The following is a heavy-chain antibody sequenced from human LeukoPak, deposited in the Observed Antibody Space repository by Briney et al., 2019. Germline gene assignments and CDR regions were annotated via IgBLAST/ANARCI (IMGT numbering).Heavy chain of an antibody. CDR2: IYHSGST. Sequence: SETLSLTCAVSGGSISSGGYSWSWIRQPPGKGLEWIGYIYHSGSTYYNPSLKSRVTISVDRSKNQFSLKLSSVTAADTAVYYSPRDKSHCSGGSCYYYGMDVWGQGTTVTVSS. V-gene: IGHV4-30-2*01. CDR3: PRDKSHCSGGSCYYYGMDV. J-gene: IGHJ6*02. CDR1: GGSISSGGYS. D-gene: IGHD2-15*01.